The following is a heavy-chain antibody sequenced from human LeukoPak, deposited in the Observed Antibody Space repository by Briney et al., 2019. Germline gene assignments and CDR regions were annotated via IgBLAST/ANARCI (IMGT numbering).Heavy chain of an antibody. V-gene: IGHV3-21*04. Sequence: GGSLRLSCAASGFTFSSYSMNWVRLAPGKGLEWVSSISSSSGYIYYADSVKGRFTIFRDNAENSLYLEMNSLRAEDTAVYYCARAGHCTNGICYTADFDYWGQGSLVIVSS. CDR1: GFTFSSYS. D-gene: IGHD2-8*01. CDR2: ISSSSGYI. CDR3: ARAGHCTNGICYTADFDY. J-gene: IGHJ4*02.